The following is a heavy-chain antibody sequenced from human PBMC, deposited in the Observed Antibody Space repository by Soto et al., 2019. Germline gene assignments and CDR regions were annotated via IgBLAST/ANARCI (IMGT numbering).Heavy chain of an antibody. V-gene: IGHV1-58*01. J-gene: IGHJ4*02. CDR2: IVVGSGNT. D-gene: IGHD2-21*02. Sequence: ASVKVSCKASGFTFFTSAVQWVRQARGQRLEWIGWIVVGSGNTNYAQKFRERVTITRDMSTNTAYMELSSLRSEDTAVYYCAADPYCGGDCYFDYWGQGIMVTVS. CDR1: GFTFFTSA. CDR3: AADPYCGGDCYFDY.